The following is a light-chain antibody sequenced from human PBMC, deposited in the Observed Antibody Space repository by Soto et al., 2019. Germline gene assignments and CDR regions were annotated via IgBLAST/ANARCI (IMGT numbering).Light chain of an antibody. J-gene: IGKJ5*01. V-gene: IGKV3-11*01. CDR3: QQRSNWPPLT. Sequence: EIVLTQSPATLSLSPGERATLSCRASQSVSSYLAWYQQKPGQAPRLLIYDASNRATGIPARFSGSGSGTDFTLTISCLEPEDFAVYYCQQRSNWPPLTFGPGTRLEIK. CDR2: DAS. CDR1: QSVSSY.